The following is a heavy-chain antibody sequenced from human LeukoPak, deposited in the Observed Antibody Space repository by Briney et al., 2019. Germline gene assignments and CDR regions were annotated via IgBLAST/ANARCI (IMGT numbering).Heavy chain of an antibody. CDR2: IYVGDSDT. Sequence: RGESLKISCKGSGYTFTSCWIGWVRQMPGKGLEWMGIIYVGDSDTRYSPSFQGQVTISADKSISTAYLQWSSLKASDSAMYYCARLSRYSYGFKDYWGQGTLVTVSS. CDR3: ARLSRYSYGFKDY. J-gene: IGHJ4*02. D-gene: IGHD5-18*01. CDR1: GYTFTSCW. V-gene: IGHV5-51*01.